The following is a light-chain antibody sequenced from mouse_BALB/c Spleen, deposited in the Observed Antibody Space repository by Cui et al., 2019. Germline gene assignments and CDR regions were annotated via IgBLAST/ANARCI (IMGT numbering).Light chain of an antibody. CDR1: ENIYSN. CDR3: QQFCGTPFT. CDR2: AAT. J-gene: IGKJ4*01. Sequence: DIQMNQSTASRSVSVGETVTITCRASENIYSNLAWYQQKQGKSPQLLVYAATNLADGVPSRFSGSGSGTQYSLTINSLQSEDFGSYYCQQFCGTPFTFGAGTKLEIK. V-gene: IGKV12-46*01.